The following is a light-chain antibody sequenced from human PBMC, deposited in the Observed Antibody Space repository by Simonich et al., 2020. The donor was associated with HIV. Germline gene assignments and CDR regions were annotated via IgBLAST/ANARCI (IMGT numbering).Light chain of an antibody. CDR2: LGS. V-gene: IGKV2-28*01. Sequence: DIVMTQSPLSLPVTPGEPASISCRSSQSLLSSNGFNYLDWYLQKPGQSPQLLIYLGSNRASGVPDRFRGSGSGTDFTLKNSRVEAEDVGVYYCMQSKQLPWTFGQGTKVEIK. CDR3: MQSKQLPWT. J-gene: IGKJ1*01. CDR1: QSLLSSNGFNY.